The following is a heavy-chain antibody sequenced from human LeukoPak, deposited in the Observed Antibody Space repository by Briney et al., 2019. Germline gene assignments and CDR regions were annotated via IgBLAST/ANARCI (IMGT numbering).Heavy chain of an antibody. D-gene: IGHD5-24*01. CDR1: VGSLSRSSDC. Sequence: PSETLCLTRAVPVGSLSRSSDCGGSIRQPPGKGMEWPGNSHYTGSTYYSPPCKSRATISVDMSKNQFSRNPTSVTAAASADLHCVSQRLTIGFDYRGRGTLVTVSS. J-gene: IGHJ4*02. CDR3: VSQRLTIGFDY. CDR2: SHYTGST. V-gene: IGHV4-39*01.